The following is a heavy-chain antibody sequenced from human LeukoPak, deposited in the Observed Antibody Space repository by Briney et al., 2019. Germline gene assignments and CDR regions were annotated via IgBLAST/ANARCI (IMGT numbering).Heavy chain of an antibody. CDR2: INHSGST. Sequence: SETLSLTRAVYGGSFSGYYWSWIRQPPGKGLEWIGEINHSGSTNYNPSLKSRVTISVDTSKNQFSLKLSSVTAADTAVYYCARGPRWLHLFDYWGQGTLVTVSS. J-gene: IGHJ4*02. CDR3: ARGPRWLHLFDY. CDR1: GGSFSGYY. V-gene: IGHV4-34*01. D-gene: IGHD5-24*01.